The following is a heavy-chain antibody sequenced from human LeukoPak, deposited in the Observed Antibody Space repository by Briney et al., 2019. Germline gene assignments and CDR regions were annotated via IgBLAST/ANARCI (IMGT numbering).Heavy chain of an antibody. D-gene: IGHD2-15*01. CDR1: SYTFTNYA. J-gene: IGHJ6*03. Sequence: RASVKVSCKASSYTFTNYAFTWVRQAPGQGLEWMGWISAYNGNTNYAQKLQGRVTITADESTSTAYMELSSLRSEDTAVYYCASNDGYCSGGSCPMDVWGKGTTVTISS. CDR3: ASNDGYCSGGSCPMDV. V-gene: IGHV1-18*01. CDR2: ISAYNGNT.